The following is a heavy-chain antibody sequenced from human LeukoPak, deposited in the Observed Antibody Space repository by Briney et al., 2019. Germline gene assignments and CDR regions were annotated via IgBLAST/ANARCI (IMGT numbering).Heavy chain of an antibody. CDR1: GYSISSGYY. V-gene: IGHV4-38-2*02. CDR2: IYHSGST. J-gene: IGHJ2*01. CDR3: ARSGSSSWYLPLYFDL. D-gene: IGHD6-13*01. Sequence: SETLSLTCTVSGYSISSGYYWGWIRPPPGKGLEWIGSIYHSGSTYYNPSLKSRVTISVDTSKDQFSLKLSSVTAADTAVYYCARSGSSSWYLPLYFDLWGRGTLVTVSS.